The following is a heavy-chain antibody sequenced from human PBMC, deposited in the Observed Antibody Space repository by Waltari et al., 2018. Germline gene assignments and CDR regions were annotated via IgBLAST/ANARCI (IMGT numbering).Heavy chain of an antibody. J-gene: IGHJ5*02. D-gene: IGHD1-1*01. CDR2: INHSGAA. Sequence: QVQLQQWGAGLLKPSETLSLTCAVYGGSFCGNYWNWIRQPPGKGLEWIGEINHSGAATYNPSLKSRVTISIDTSKNHFSLKLNFLTAADTAVYYCARGEQLHLIRRNSFDTWGQGTLVTVSS. V-gene: IGHV4-34*01. CDR3: ARGEQLHLIRRNSFDT. CDR1: GGSFCGNY.